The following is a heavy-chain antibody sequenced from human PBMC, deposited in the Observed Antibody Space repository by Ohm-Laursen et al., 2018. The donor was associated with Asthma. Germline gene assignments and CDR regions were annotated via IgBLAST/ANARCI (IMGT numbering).Heavy chain of an antibody. V-gene: IGHV3-9*01. CDR3: AKDGYSSGLDY. J-gene: IGHJ4*02. CDR1: GFTFDDYA. Sequence: SLRLSCAASGFTFDDYAMHWARQAPGKGLEWVSGISWNSGSIGYADSVKGRFTISRDNAKNSLYLQMNSLRAEDTALYYCAKDGYSSGLDYWGQGTLVTVSS. D-gene: IGHD6-19*01. CDR2: ISWNSGSI.